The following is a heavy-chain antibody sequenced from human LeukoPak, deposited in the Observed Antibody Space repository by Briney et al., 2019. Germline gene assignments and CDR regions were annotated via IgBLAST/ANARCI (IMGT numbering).Heavy chain of an antibody. CDR1: GGSFSDYY. CDR2: INHSGST. V-gene: IGHV4-34*01. J-gene: IGHJ4*02. CDR3: ARGPSHYYDSSGYRPNFDY. Sequence: SETLSLTCAVYGGSFSDYYWSWIRQPPGKGLEWIGEINHSGSTNYNPSLKSRVTISVDTSKNQFSLKLSSVTAADTAVYYCARGPSHYYDSSGYRPNFDYWGQGTLVTVSS. D-gene: IGHD3-22*01.